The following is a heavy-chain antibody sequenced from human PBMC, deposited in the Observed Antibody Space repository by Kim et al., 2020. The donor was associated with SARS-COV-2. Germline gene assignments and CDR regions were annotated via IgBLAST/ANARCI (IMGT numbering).Heavy chain of an antibody. CDR2: IYYSGST. D-gene: IGHD5-12*01. CDR3: ARPQRGYSGYGNFDY. CDR1: GGSISSSSYY. V-gene: IGHV4-39*01. J-gene: IGHJ4*02. Sequence: SETLSLTCTVSGGSISSSSYYWGWIRQPPGKGLEWIGSIYYSGSTYYNPSLKSRVTISVDTSKNQFSLKLSSVTAADTAVYYCARPQRGYSGYGNFDYWGQGTLVTVSS.